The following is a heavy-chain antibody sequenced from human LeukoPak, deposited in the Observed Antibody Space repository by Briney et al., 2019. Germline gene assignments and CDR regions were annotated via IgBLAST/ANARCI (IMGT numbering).Heavy chain of an antibody. CDR2: INSDGTST. CDR1: GFTFSSYW. D-gene: IGHD2-15*01. J-gene: IGHJ4*02. CDR3: ARHIGYSPFDY. Sequence: PGGSLRLSCAASGFTFSSYWMHWVRQAPGKGLVYVSRINSDGTSTSYADSVKGRFTISRDNAKNTLYQLMNSLRAEDTAVYYCARHIGYSPFDYWGQGTLVTVSS. V-gene: IGHV3-74*01.